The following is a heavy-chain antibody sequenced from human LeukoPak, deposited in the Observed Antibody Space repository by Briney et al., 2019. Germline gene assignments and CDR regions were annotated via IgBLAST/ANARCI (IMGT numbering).Heavy chain of an antibody. J-gene: IGHJ3*02. CDR1: GYKSTNYW. V-gene: IGHV5-51*01. Sequence: GESLKISCKASGYKSTNYWIAWVRQMPGKGLEWMGIVYLDDSGTKYSPSFEGQVTISADKSISSTFLQWSSLKAADTAMYYCALQIAVAGYDAYDIWGQGTMVTVSS. CDR3: ALQIAVAGYDAYDI. CDR2: VYLDDSGT. D-gene: IGHD6-19*01.